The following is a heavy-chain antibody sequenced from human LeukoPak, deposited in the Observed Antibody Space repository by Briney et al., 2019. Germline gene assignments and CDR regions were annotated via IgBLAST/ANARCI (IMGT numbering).Heavy chain of an antibody. J-gene: IGHJ5*02. V-gene: IGHV4-4*07. CDR3: ARDPGATANWFDP. CDR2: IYTSGST. CDR1: GGSISSYY. D-gene: IGHD1-26*01. Sequence: PETLSLTCTVSGGSISSYYWSWIRQPAGKGLEWIGRIYTSGSTNYNPSLKSRVTISVDKSKNQLSLKLSSVTAADTAVYYCARDPGATANWFDPWGQGTLVTVSS.